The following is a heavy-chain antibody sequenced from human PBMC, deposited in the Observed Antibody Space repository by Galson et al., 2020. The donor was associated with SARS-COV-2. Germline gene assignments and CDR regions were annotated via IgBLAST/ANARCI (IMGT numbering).Heavy chain of an antibody. CDR3: ARGDVVVPAARHFDY. CDR2: INHSGST. J-gene: IGHJ4*02. CDR1: GGSFSGYY. Sequence: SETLSLTCAVYGGSFSGYYWSWIRQPPGKGLEWIGEINHSGSTNYNPSLKSRVTISVDTSKNQFSLKLSSVTAADTAVYYCARGDVVVPAARHFDYWGQGTLVTVSS. D-gene: IGHD2-2*01. V-gene: IGHV4-34*01.